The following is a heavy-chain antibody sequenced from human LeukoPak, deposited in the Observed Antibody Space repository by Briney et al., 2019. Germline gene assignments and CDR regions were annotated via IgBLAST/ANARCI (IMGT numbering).Heavy chain of an antibody. CDR2: IYSGGST. V-gene: IGHV3-53*01. Sequence: GGSLRLSCAASGFTVSSNYMSWVRQAPGKGLEWVSVIYSGGSTYYADSVKGRFTISRDNSKNTLYLQMNSLGAEDTAVYYCARDNDATGAPYYYYGMDVWGQGTTVTVSS. D-gene: IGHD4/OR15-4a*01. CDR1: GFTVSSNY. CDR3: ARDNDATGAPYYYYGMDV. J-gene: IGHJ6*02.